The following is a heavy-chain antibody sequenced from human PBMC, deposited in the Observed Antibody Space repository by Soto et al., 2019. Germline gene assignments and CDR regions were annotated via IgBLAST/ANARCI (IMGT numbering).Heavy chain of an antibody. J-gene: IGHJ4*02. CDR1: GYTFTNYG. CDR2: ISHWGKT. D-gene: IGHD3-10*01. V-gene: IGHV1-18*01. Sequence: ASVKVSCKASGYTFTNYGITWVRQAPGQGLEWMGWISHWGKTDYAQKFQGRVTMTTDSSASTAFMELRSLRSDDTVMYFCARDLDGSGSYYTDYWGQGTLVTVSS. CDR3: ARDLDGSGSYYTDY.